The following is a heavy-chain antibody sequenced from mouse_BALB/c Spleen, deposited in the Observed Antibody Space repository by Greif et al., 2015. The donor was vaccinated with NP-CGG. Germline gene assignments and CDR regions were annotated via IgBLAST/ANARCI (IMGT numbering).Heavy chain of an antibody. CDR3: ASITTVVVDLDY. Sequence: QVQLKQSGAELAKPGASVKMSCKASGYTFTSYWMHWVKQRPGQGLEWIGYINPSTGYTEYNQKFKDKATLTADKSSSTAYMHLSSLTSEDSAVYYGASITTVVVDLDYWGQGTTLTVSS. CDR1: GYTFTSYW. J-gene: IGHJ2*01. CDR2: INPSTGYT. D-gene: IGHD1-1*01. V-gene: IGHV1-7*01.